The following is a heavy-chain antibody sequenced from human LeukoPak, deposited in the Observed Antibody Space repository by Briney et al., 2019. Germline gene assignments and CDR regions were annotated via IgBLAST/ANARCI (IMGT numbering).Heavy chain of an antibody. J-gene: IGHJ4*02. Sequence: KSSETLSLTCAVSGGSISSSNWWSWVRQPPGKGLEWIGEIYHSGSTNYNPSLKSRVTISVDKSKNQFSLKLSSVTAADTAVYYCARDRYYDSSGYNFDYWGQGTLVTVSS. D-gene: IGHD3-22*01. CDR1: GGSISSSNW. V-gene: IGHV4-4*02. CDR3: ARDRYYDSSGYNFDY. CDR2: IYHSGST.